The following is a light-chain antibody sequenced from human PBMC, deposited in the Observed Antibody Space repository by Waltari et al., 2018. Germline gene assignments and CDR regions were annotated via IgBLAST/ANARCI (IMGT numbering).Light chain of an antibody. CDR1: QTIGTY. J-gene: IGKJ1*01. CDR3: QQSHSGPWT. CDR2: SAS. V-gene: IGKV1-39*01. Sequence: DIQMIQSPSSLSASVGDRFTITCRASQTIGTYLNWYQQTSGQPPKLLIFSASDLLSDVPSRFSGSGSGTEFTLTINSLQPEDFATYYCQQSHSGPWTFGQGTKVDI.